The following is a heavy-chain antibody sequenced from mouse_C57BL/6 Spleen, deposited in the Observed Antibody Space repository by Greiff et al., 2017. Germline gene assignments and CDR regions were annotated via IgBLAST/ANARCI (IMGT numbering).Heavy chain of an antibody. CDR1: GYTFTSYW. D-gene: IGHD1-1*01. CDR3: ARSYYYGSSVFAY. J-gene: IGHJ3*01. V-gene: IGHV1-55*01. Sequence: SGAELVKPGASVKMSCKASGYTFTSYWITWVKQRPGQGLEWIGDIYPGSGSTNYNEKFKSKATLTVDTSSSTAYMQLSSLTSEDSAVYYCARSYYYGSSVFAYWGQGTLVTVSA. CDR2: IYPGSGST.